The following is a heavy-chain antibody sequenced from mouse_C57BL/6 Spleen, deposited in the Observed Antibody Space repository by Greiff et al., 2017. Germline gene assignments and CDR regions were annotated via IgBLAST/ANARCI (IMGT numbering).Heavy chain of an antibody. CDR2: IRNKANGYTT. CDR1: GFTFTDYY. Sequence: EVKVVESGGGLVQPGGSLSLSCAASGFTFTDYYMSWVRQPPGKALEWLGFIRNKANGYTTEYSASVKGRFTISRDNSQSILYLQMNALRAEDSATYYCASSFLNSPFDYWGQGTTLTVSS. CDR3: ASSFLNSPFDY. V-gene: IGHV7-3*01. J-gene: IGHJ2*01.